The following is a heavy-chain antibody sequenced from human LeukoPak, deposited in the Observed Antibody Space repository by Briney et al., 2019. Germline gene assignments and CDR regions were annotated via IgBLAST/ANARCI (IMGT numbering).Heavy chain of an antibody. CDR1: GFTFSSYW. CDR2: IKQDGSEK. Sequence: GGSLRLSCAASGFTFSSYWMSWVRQAPGKGLEWVANIKQDGSEKYYVDSVKGRFTISRDNAKNSLYLQMNSLRAEDTAVYYCARGFLYYYDSSGYDYWGQGTLVTDSS. V-gene: IGHV3-7*01. D-gene: IGHD3-22*01. CDR3: ARGFLYYYDSSGYDY. J-gene: IGHJ4*02.